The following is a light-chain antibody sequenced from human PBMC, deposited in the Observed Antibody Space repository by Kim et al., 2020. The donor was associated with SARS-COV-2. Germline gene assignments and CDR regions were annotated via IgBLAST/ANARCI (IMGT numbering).Light chain of an antibody. J-gene: IGLJ2*01. CDR1: NLGEKY. CDR2: QDT. Sequence: SYELTQPLSVSVSPGQTAVITCSGDNLGEKYSCWYQQKPGQSPVLVIYQDTRRPSGIPERFSGSTSGNTATLTISGTQAMDEADYYCQAWDRDTVLFGGGTKVTVL. CDR3: QAWDRDTVL. V-gene: IGLV3-1*01.